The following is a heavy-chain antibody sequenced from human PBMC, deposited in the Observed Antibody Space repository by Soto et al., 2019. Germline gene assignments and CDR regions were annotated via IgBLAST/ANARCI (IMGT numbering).Heavy chain of an antibody. CDR3: ATAAQYYYDSSGYYYGDY. CDR2: FDPEDGET. J-gene: IGHJ4*02. CDR1: GYTLTELS. Sequence: ASVKVSCKVSGYTLTELSMHWLRQSAGKGLEWMGGFDPEDGETIYAQKFQGRVTMTEDTSTDTAYMELSSLRSEDTAVYYCATAAQYYYDSSGYYYGDYWGQGTLVTVSS. V-gene: IGHV1-24*01. D-gene: IGHD3-22*01.